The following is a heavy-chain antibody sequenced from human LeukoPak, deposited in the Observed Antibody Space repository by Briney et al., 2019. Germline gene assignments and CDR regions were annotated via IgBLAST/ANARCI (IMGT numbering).Heavy chain of an antibody. Sequence: SETLSLTCTVSGGSISGYYWSWIRLPPGKGLEWIGYVFHSGSTNYNPSLKSRVTISVDTSKNQFSLKVTSVIAADTAVYYCARDGAGMTGTGLDYWGQGILATVSS. CDR2: VFHSGST. CDR3: ARDGAGMTGTGLDY. D-gene: IGHD3-9*01. J-gene: IGHJ4*02. V-gene: IGHV4-59*01. CDR1: GGSISGYY.